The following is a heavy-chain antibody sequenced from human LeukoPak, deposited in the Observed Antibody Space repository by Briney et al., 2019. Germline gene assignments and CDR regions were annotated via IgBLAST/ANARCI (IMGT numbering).Heavy chain of an antibody. CDR3: ASLFMAAGTRDY. D-gene: IGHD6-13*01. V-gene: IGHV3-21*01. J-gene: IGHJ4*02. Sequence: GGSLRLSCAASGFTFSSYSMNWVRQAPGKGLEWVSSISSSSSYIYYADSVKGRFTISRDNAKNSLYLQVNSLRAEDTAVYYCASLFMAAGTRDYWGQGTLVTVSS. CDR2: ISSSSSYI. CDR1: GFTFSSYS.